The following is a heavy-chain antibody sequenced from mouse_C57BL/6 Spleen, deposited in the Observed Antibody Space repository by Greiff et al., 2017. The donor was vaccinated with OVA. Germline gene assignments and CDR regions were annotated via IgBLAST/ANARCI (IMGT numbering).Heavy chain of an antibody. Sequence: VQLQQSGPELVKPGASVKIPCKASGYTFTDYNMDWVKQSHGKSLEWIGDINPNNGGTIYNQKFKGKATLTADKSSSTAYMELRSLTSEDTAVYYCAREGNYYGARFAYWGQGTLVTVSA. D-gene: IGHD1-1*01. V-gene: IGHV1-18*01. CDR1: GYTFTDYN. CDR2: INPNNGGT. CDR3: AREGNYYGARFAY. J-gene: IGHJ3*01.